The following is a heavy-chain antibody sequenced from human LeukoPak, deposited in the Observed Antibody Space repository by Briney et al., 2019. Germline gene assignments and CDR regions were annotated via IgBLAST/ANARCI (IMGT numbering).Heavy chain of an antibody. D-gene: IGHD6-13*01. CDR2: INTDGSAT. CDR3: VRAGAAAAGYNWFDP. J-gene: IGHJ5*02. V-gene: IGHV3-74*01. CDR1: GFTFSSYW. Sequence: GGSLRLSCAASGFTFSSYWMHWVRQAPGMGLGWVSRINTDGSATTYADPVKGRVTISRDNARNTLYLEMNSLRAEDTAIYYCVRAGAAAAGYNWFDPWGQGTLVTVSS.